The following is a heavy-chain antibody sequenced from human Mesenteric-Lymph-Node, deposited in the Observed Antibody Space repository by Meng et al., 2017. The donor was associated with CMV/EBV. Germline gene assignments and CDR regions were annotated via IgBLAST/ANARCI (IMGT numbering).Heavy chain of an antibody. CDR1: GYTFTSYD. CDR2: MNPNSGNT. Sequence: SGYTFTSYDINWVRQATGQGLEWMGWMNPNSGNTGYAQKFQGRVTMTRNTSISTAYMELNSLRAEDTAVYYCAKDQSGSYFYYFDYWGQGTLVTVSS. CDR3: AKDQSGSYFYYFDY. D-gene: IGHD1-26*01. J-gene: IGHJ4*02. V-gene: IGHV1-8*01.